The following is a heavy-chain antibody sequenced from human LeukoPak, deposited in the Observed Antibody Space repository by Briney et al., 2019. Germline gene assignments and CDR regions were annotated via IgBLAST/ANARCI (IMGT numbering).Heavy chain of an antibody. CDR2: IFYNGNS. CDR1: GGSITNYY. CDR3: ARGVRRQPGTFGGTFDP. Sequence: PSETLSLTCTVSGGSITNYYWNWIRQAPGKGLEWIGYIFYNGNSNYNPSLSRRVTLSVDTSKNLLSLRLISVTAADTAVYYCARGVRRQPGTFGGTFDPWGQGTPVTVSS. V-gene: IGHV4-59*01. J-gene: IGHJ5*02. D-gene: IGHD1/OR15-1a*01.